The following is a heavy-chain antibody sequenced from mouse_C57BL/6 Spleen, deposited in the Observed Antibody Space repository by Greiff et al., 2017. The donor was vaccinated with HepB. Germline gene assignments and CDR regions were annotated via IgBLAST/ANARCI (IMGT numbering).Heavy chain of an antibody. V-gene: IGHV1-20*01. D-gene: IGHD2-4*01. CDR1: GYSFTGYF. CDR3: ARYDYDAYFDY. CDR2: INPYNGDT. Sequence: VHVKQSGPELVKPGDSVKISCKASGYSFTGYFMNWVMQSHGKSLEWIGRINPYNGDTFYNQKFKGKATLTVDKSSSTAHMELRSLTSEDSAVYYCARYDYDAYFDYWGQGTTLTVSS. J-gene: IGHJ2*01.